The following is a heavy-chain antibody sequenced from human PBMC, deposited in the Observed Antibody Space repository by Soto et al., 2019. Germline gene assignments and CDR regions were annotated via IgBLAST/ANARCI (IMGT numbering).Heavy chain of an antibody. Sequence: SVKVSCKTSGGTFSSYAISWVRQAPGQGLERMGGIIPIFGTANYAQKFQGRVTITADESTSTAYMELSSLRSEDTAVYYCARERYSYGYPDYYYGMDVCGQGTTVTVSS. CDR3: ARERYSYGYPDYYYGMDV. CDR1: GGTFSSYA. CDR2: IIPIFGTA. D-gene: IGHD5-18*01. J-gene: IGHJ6*02. V-gene: IGHV1-69*13.